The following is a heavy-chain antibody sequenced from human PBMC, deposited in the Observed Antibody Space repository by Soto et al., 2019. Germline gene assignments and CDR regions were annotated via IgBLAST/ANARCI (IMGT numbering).Heavy chain of an antibody. Sequence: QVQLVESGGGVVQPGRSLRLSCAASGFTFSSYGMHWVRQAPGKGLEWVAVIWYDGSNKYYADSVKGRFTISRDNSKNTLYLQMNSLRAEDTAVYYCAREYGGREHYYDSSGYYFDYWGQGTLVTVSS. D-gene: IGHD3-22*01. CDR3: AREYGGREHYYDSSGYYFDY. J-gene: IGHJ4*02. CDR2: IWYDGSNK. V-gene: IGHV3-33*01. CDR1: GFTFSSYG.